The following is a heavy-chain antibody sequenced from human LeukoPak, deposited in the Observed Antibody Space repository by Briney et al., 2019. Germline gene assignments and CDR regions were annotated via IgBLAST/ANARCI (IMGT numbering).Heavy chain of an antibody. CDR1: GGSISSGGYS. V-gene: IGHV4-30-2*01. J-gene: IGHJ3*02. CDR3: ARSHQGYCSGGSCYWDAFDI. Sequence: SQTLSLTCAVSGGSISSGGYSWSWIRQPPGKGLEWIGYIYHSGSTYYNPSLKSRVTISVDRSKNQFSLKLSSVTAADTAVYYCARSHQGYCSGGSCYWDAFDIWGQGTMVTVSS. CDR2: IYHSGST. D-gene: IGHD2-15*01.